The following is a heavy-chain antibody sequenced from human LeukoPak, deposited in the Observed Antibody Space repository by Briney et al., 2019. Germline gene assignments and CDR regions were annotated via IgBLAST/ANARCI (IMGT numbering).Heavy chain of an antibody. CDR1: GYTFTGYY. J-gene: IGHJ1*01. V-gene: IGHV1-18*04. Sequence: ASVKVSCKSSGYTFTGYYIHWVRQAPGQGLEWMGWISAYNGNTNYAQKLQGRVTMTTDTSTSTAYMELRSLRSDDTAVYYCARGVANRRFEYFQHWGQGTLVTVSS. CDR2: ISAYNGNT. CDR3: ARGVANRRFEYFQH. D-gene: IGHD2-21*01.